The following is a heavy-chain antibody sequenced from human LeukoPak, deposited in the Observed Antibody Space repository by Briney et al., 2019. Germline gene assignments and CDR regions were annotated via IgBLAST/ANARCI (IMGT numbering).Heavy chain of an antibody. CDR3: AREGRGGYYDSSGYRELEYFDY. V-gene: IGHV4-59*01. Sequence: SETLSLTCTVSGGSISSYYWSWIRQPPGKGLEWIGYIYYSGSTNYNPSLKSRVTISADTSKNQFSLKLSSVTAAGTAVYYCAREGRGGYYDSSGYRELEYFDYWGQGTLVTVSS. D-gene: IGHD3-22*01. J-gene: IGHJ4*02. CDR1: GGSISSYY. CDR2: IYYSGST.